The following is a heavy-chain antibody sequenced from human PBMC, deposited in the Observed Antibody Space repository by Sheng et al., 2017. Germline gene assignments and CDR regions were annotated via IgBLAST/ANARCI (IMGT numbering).Heavy chain of an antibody. V-gene: IGHV1-69*05. CDR3: ARVLVWDSSGLVPRGAHYYYYMDV. D-gene: IGHD3-22*01. CDR2: IIPIFGTA. CDR1: GGTFSSYA. Sequence: QVQLVQSGAEVKKPGSSVKVSCKASGGTFSSYAISWVRQAPGQGLEWMGGIIPIFGTANYAQKFQGRVTITTDESTSTAYMELSSLRSEDTAVYYCARVLVWDSSGLVPRGAHYYYYMDVWGKGTTVTVSS. J-gene: IGHJ6*03.